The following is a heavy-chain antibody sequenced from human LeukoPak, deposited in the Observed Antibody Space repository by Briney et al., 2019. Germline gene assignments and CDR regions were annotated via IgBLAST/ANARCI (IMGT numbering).Heavy chain of an antibody. D-gene: IGHD3-22*01. V-gene: IGHV3-66*01. J-gene: IGHJ4*02. Sequence: GGSLRLSCAASGFTVSSDYMSWVRQAPGKGLEWVSVIYSGGSTYYADSVKGRFTISRDNSKNTLYLQMNSLRAEDTAVYYCARGWNYHDSSGYYYSLFDYWGQGTLVTVSS. CDR2: IYSGGST. CDR1: GFTVSSDY. CDR3: ARGWNYHDSSGYYYSLFDY.